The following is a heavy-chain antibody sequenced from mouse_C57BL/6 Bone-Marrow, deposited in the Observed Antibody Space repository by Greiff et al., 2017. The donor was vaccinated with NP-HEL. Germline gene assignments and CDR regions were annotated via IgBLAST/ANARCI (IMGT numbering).Heavy chain of an antibody. CDR1: GFTFSDYY. Sequence: DVMLVESGGGLVQPGGSLKLSCAASGFTFSDYYMYWVRQTPEKRLEWVAYISNGGGSTYYPDTVKGRFTISRDNAKNTLYLQMSRLKSEDTAMYYCARHAYYGSSYYAMDYWGQGTSVTVSS. CDR3: ARHAYYGSSYYAMDY. J-gene: IGHJ4*01. V-gene: IGHV5-12*01. D-gene: IGHD1-1*01. CDR2: ISNGGGST.